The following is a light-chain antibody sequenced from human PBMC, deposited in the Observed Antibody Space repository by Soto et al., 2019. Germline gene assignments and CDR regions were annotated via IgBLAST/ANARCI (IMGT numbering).Light chain of an antibody. CDR1: TSDIGAYKY. CDR2: EVS. Sequence: QSALTQPASVSRSPGQSITISCTGATSDIGAYKYVSWYQQYPGKAPKLMIYEVSNRPSGVSNRFSGSKSDNTASLTISGLQAEDESDYYCCSYKGGSAPYVFGTGTKLTVL. CDR3: CSYKGGSAPYV. V-gene: IGLV2-14*01. J-gene: IGLJ1*01.